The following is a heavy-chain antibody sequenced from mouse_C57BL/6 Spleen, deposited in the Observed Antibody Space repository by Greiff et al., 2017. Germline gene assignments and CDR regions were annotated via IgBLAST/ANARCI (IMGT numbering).Heavy chain of an antibody. J-gene: IGHJ4*01. D-gene: IGHD4-1*01. CDR1: GFSLTSYG. Sequence: QVQLQQSGPGLVQPSQSLSITCTVSGFSLTSYGVHWVRQSPGKGLEWLGVIWRGGSTDYNAAFMSRLSITKDNSKSQVFFKMNSLQADDTAIYYCAKSDWDPYYAMDYWGQGTSVTVSS. V-gene: IGHV2-5*01. CDR2: IWRGGST. CDR3: AKSDWDPYYAMDY.